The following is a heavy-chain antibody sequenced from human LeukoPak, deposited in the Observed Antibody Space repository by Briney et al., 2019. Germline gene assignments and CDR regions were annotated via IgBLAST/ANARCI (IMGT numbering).Heavy chain of an antibody. CDR3: ARDAPGQSYFDY. D-gene: IGHD2-2*01. J-gene: IGHJ4*02. CDR2: TYYRSKWYN. Sequence: XLXCAISXXXXXXXXXVWXXXRQSPXXXLXXXXXTYYRSKWYNDYAVSVKGRITVNPDTSKNQFSLQLNSVTPEDTAAYYCARDAPGQSYFDYWGQGTLVTVSS. CDR1: XXXXXXXXXV. V-gene: IGHV6-1*01.